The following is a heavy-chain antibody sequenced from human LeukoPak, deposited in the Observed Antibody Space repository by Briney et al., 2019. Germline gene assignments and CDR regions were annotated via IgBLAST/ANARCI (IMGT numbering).Heavy chain of an antibody. CDR2: ISYDGSNK. CDR1: GFTFSSYA. J-gene: IGHJ3*02. CDR3: ARGSVDAFDI. V-gene: IGHV3-30-3*01. Sequence: PGGSLRLSCAASGFTFSSYAMYWVRQAPGKGLEWVAVISYDGSNKYYADSVRGRFTISRDNSKNTLYLQMNSLRAEDTAVYYCARGSVDAFDIWGQGTMVTVSS.